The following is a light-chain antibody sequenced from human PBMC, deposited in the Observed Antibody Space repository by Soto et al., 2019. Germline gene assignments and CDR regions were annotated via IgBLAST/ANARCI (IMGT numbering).Light chain of an antibody. J-gene: IGKJ1*01. V-gene: IGKV3-20*01. CDR3: QQYGSSPKT. Sequence: EIVLTQSPATLSLSPGKRATLTCRASQSIGTSLVWYQQKRGQAPRLLIYDASNRATGIPDRFSGSGSGTDFTLTISRLEPEDFAVYYCQQYGSSPKTFGQGTKVEIK. CDR2: DAS. CDR1: QSIGTS.